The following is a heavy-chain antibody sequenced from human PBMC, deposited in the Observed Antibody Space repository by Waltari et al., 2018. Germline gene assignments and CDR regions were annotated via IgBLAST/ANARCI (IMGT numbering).Heavy chain of an antibody. Sequence: QVQLQQWGAGLLKPSETLSLTCAVYGGSFSGYYWSWIRQPPGKGLEWIGEINHSGSTNYNPSLKSRVTISVDTSKNQFSLKLSSVTAADTAVYYCARAPRVATPRGWFDPWGQGTLVTVSS. J-gene: IGHJ5*02. CDR2: INHSGST. CDR1: GGSFSGYY. V-gene: IGHV4-34*01. CDR3: ARAPRVATPRGWFDP. D-gene: IGHD5-12*01.